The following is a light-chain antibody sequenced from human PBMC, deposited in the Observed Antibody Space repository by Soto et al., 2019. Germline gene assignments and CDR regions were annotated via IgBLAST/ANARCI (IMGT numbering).Light chain of an antibody. CDR1: QSISTY. CDR3: QQSYSTPRT. J-gene: IGKJ2*02. V-gene: IGKV1-39*01. Sequence: DIQMTQSPSSLSASVGDRVTITCRASQSISTYLNWYQQKVGKAPKLLIYAASSLQRGVRSRFSCSVSETDFTLTISSLQPEDFATYYCQQSYSTPRTFGQGTKLEIK. CDR2: AAS.